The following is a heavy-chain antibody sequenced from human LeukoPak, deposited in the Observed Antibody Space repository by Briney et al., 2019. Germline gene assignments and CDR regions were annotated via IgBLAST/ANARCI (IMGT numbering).Heavy chain of an antibody. V-gene: IGHV1-3*01. CDR1: GYTFTSYA. D-gene: IGHD6-13*01. CDR3: ASSRSSWQNFDY. J-gene: IGHJ4*02. CDR2: INAGNGNT. Sequence: ASVTVSCKASGYTFTSYAMHWVRQAPGQRLEWMGWINAGNGNTKYSQKFQGRVTITRDTSASTAYMELSSLRSEDTAVYYCASSRSSWQNFDYWGQGTLVTVSS.